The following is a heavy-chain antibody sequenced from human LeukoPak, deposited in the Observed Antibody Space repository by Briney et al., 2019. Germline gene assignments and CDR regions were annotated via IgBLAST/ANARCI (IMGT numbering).Heavy chain of an antibody. J-gene: IGHJ5*02. CDR1: GGSISSYY. CDR2: IYYSGST. V-gene: IGHV4-59*01. CDR3: ARVVRGVSRARFDP. D-gene: IGHD3-10*02. Sequence: SETLSLTCTVSGGSISSYYWSWVRQPPGKGLEWIGYIYYSGSTNYNPSLKSRVTISVDTSKNQFSLKLSSVTAADTAVYYCARVVRGVSRARFDPWGQGTLVTVSS.